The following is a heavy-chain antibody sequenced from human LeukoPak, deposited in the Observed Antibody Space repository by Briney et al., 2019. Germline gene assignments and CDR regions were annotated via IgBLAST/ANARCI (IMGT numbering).Heavy chain of an antibody. J-gene: IGHJ4*02. CDR2: IRSDGSEK. CDR3: AKDLHTAYFDY. V-gene: IGHV3-30*02. CDR1: GFTFSSYG. Sequence: GGSLRLSCAASGFTFSSYGMDWVRQAPGKGLEWVAFIRSDGSEKYYADSVKGRFTVSRDNSKNMVFLQMNSLRTEDTAVYYCAKDLHTAYFDYWGQGTLVTVSS. D-gene: IGHD2-21*02.